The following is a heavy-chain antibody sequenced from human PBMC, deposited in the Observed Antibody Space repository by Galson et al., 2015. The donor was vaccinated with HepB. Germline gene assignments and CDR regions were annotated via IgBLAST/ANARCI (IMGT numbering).Heavy chain of an antibody. J-gene: IGHJ4*02. D-gene: IGHD3-3*01. Sequence: LRLSCAASGFTFSNAWMSWVRQAPGKGLEWIGEINHSGSTNYNPSLKSRVTISVDTSKNQFSLRLSSVTAADTAVYYCARGLLDLSNGRVLEDFWGQGTLVTVSS. CDR2: INHSGST. CDR3: ARGLLDLSNGRVLEDF. V-gene: IGHV4-34*01. CDR1: GFTFSNAW.